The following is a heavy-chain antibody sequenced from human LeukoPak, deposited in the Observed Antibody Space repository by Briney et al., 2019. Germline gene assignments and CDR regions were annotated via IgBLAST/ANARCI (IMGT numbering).Heavy chain of an antibody. CDR2: ISSSSSYI. D-gene: IGHD5-12*01. CDR1: GFTFSSYS. J-gene: IGHJ4*02. Sequence: PGGSLRLSCAASGFTFSSYSMNWVRQAPGKGLEWVSSISSSSSYIYYADSVKGRFTISRDNAKNSLYLQMNSLRAEDTAVYYCARDIVATISGTIFDYWGQGTLVTVSS. V-gene: IGHV3-21*01. CDR3: ARDIVATISGTIFDY.